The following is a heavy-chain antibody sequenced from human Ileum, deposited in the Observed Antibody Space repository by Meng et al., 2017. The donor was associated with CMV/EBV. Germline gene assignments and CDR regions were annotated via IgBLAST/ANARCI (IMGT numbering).Heavy chain of an antibody. CDR2: INHSGST. V-gene: IGHV4-34*01. Sequence: VYGGSFSGYYWSLIRQPPGKGLEWIGEINHSGSTNYNPSLKSRVTISVDTSKNQFSLKLSSVNAADTAVYYCARGRIQLWHNWFDPWGQGTLVTVSS. CDR3: ARGRIQLWHNWFDP. CDR1: GGSFSGYY. J-gene: IGHJ5*02. D-gene: IGHD5-18*01.